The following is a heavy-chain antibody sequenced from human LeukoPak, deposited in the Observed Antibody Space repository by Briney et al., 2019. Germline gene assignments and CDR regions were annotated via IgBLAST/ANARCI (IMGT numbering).Heavy chain of an antibody. CDR3: ARLGYCSGGSCSPYFDY. CDR1: GGSISSYY. Sequence: SETLSLTCTVSGGSISSYYWSWIPQPPGKGLEWIGYIYYSGSTNYNPSLKSRVTISVDTSKNQFSLKLSSVTAADTAVYYCARLGYCSGGSCSPYFDYWGQGTLVTVSS. D-gene: IGHD2-15*01. V-gene: IGHV4-59*08. J-gene: IGHJ4*02. CDR2: IYYSGST.